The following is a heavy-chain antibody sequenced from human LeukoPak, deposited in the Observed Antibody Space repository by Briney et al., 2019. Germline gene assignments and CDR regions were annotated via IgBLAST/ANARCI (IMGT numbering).Heavy chain of an antibody. V-gene: IGHV3-30*03. J-gene: IGHJ4*02. CDR3: ARLRWSNYDY. Sequence: GGSLRLSCAASGFTFSNYGIHWVRQAPGKGLEWVAVTSYDGSYKYYAESVKGRITISRDNSKNTLYLQMNSLRAEDTAVYYCARLRWSNYDYWGQGTLVTVSS. D-gene: IGHD4-23*01. CDR2: TSYDGSYK. CDR1: GFTFSNYG.